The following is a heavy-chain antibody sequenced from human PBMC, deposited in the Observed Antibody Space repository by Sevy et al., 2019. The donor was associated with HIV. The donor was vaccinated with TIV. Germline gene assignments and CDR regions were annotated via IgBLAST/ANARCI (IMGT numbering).Heavy chain of an antibody. CDR3: AKDDAAYSSAWTFPDY. J-gene: IGHJ4*02. Sequence: GGSLRLSCAASGFTFNIYGMHWVRQAPGKGLEWVAVIWYDASKKYHAYTVKGRFIISRDNSKNPLYLQMNSLRAEDSAVYYCAKDDAAYSSAWTFPDYWGQGTLVTVSS. CDR2: IWYDASKK. V-gene: IGHV3-33*06. CDR1: GFTFNIYG. D-gene: IGHD6-19*01.